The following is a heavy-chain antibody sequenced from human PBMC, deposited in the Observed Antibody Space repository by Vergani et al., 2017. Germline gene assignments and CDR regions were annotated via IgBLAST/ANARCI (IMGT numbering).Heavy chain of an antibody. D-gene: IGHD3-16*02. CDR3: ARDPTYRHFDY. Sequence: EVQLVESGGGLVKPGGSLRLSCAASGFTFSNAWMSWVRQAPGKGLEWVGRIKSKTDGGTTDYAAPVKGRFTISRDNAKNTLYLQMNSLRAEDTAVYYCARDPTYRHFDYWGQGTLVTVSS. J-gene: IGHJ4*02. CDR1: GFTFSNAW. V-gene: IGHV3-15*05. CDR2: IKSKTDGGTT.